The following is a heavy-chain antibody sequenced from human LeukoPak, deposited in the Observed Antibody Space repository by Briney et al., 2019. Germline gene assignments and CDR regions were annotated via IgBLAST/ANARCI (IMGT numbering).Heavy chain of an antibody. J-gene: IGHJ6*02. V-gene: IGHV4-61*02. CDR1: GGSISSGSYY. D-gene: IGHD6-19*01. CDR3: ARDKQWLVSYYYYGMDV. Sequence: PSETLSLTCTVSGGSISSGSYYWSWIRQPAGKGLEWIGRIHTSGSTNYNPSLKSRVTISVDTSKNQFSLKLSSVTAADTAVYYCARDKQWLVSYYYYGMDVWGQGTTVTVSS. CDR2: IHTSGST.